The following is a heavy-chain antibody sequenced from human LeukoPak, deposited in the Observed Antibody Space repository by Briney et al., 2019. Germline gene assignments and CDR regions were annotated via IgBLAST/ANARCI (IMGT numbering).Heavy chain of an antibody. J-gene: IGHJ4*02. CDR3: TKDRVWNSFDS. Sequence: GGSLRLSCAASGFTFSNHWMNWVRQAPGKGLVWVSRINTDGSSTTYADSVKGRFTISRDNAKNTLYLQMNSLKNEDTAVYYCTKDRVWNSFDSWGQGTLVTVSS. V-gene: IGHV3-74*01. D-gene: IGHD1-1*01. CDR1: GFTFSNHW. CDR2: INTDGSST.